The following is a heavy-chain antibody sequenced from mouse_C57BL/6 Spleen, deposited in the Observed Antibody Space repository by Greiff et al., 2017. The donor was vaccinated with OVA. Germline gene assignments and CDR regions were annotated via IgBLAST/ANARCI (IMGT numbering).Heavy chain of an antibody. J-gene: IGHJ2*01. Sequence: QVHVKQSGAELVKPGASVKLSCKASGYTFTSYWMHWVKQRPGQGLEWIGMIHPNSGSTNYNEKFKSKATLTVDKSSSTAYMQLSSLTSEDSAVYYCAITGSLYYFDYWGQGTTLTVSS. CDR1: GYTFTSYW. V-gene: IGHV1-64*01. CDR3: AITGSLYYFDY. CDR2: IHPNSGST. D-gene: IGHD4-1*01.